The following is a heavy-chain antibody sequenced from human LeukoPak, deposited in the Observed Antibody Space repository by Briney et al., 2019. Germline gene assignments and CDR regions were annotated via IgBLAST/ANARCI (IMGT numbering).Heavy chain of an antibody. D-gene: IGHD3-10*01. J-gene: IGHJ5*02. Sequence: SETLSLTCTVSGGSISSYYWSWIRQPAGKGLEWIGRIYTSGSTNYNPSLKSRVTMSVDTSKNQFSLKLSSVTAADTAVYDCARGTTDYYGSGNWFDPWGQGTLVTVSS. V-gene: IGHV4-4*07. CDR1: GGSISSYY. CDR3: ARGTTDYYGSGNWFDP. CDR2: IYTSGST.